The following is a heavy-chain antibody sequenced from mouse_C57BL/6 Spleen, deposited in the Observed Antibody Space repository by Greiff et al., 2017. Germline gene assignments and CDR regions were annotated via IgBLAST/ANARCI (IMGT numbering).Heavy chain of an antibody. Sequence: VQLQQPGAELVKPGASVKLSCKASGYTFTSYWMQWVKQRPGQGLEWIGEIDPSDSYTNYNQKFKGKATLTVDTSSSTAYMQLSSLTSEDSAVYYCASRGPLLDYWGQGTTLTVSS. CDR2: IDPSDSYT. V-gene: IGHV1-50*01. J-gene: IGHJ2*01. CDR3: ASRGPLLDY. D-gene: IGHD2-1*01. CDR1: GYTFTSYW.